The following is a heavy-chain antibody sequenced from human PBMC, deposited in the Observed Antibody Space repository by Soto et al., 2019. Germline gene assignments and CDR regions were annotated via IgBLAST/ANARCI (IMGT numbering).Heavy chain of an antibody. CDR3: LFGELNYYYGMEV. CDR1: GGTFSXYA. Sequence: SVKVSCKASGGTFSXYAISWVRHAPGQGLEWMGGIIPIFGTANYAQKFQGRVTITADESTSTAYMELSSLRSEDTAVYYCLFGELNYYYGMEVWGQGTTVTVSS. V-gene: IGHV1-69*13. D-gene: IGHD3-10*01. J-gene: IGHJ6*02. CDR2: IIPIFGTA.